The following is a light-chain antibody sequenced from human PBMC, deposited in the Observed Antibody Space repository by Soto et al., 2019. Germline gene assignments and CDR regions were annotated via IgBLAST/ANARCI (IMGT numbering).Light chain of an antibody. Sequence: QSALTQPRSVSGSPGQSVTISCTGTSSDVGGYNYVSWYQHHPVKAPKLMIYDVSQRPSGVPDRFSGSKSGNTASLTISGIQAEDEDDYYCCSYAGSYTWVFGGGTKLTVL. CDR1: SSDVGGYNY. CDR2: DVS. V-gene: IGLV2-11*01. J-gene: IGLJ3*02. CDR3: CSYAGSYTWV.